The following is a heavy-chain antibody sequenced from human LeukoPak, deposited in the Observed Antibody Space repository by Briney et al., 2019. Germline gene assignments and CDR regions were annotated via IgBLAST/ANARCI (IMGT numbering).Heavy chain of an antibody. CDR2: IYPDESNI. CDR3: ARPPSRGYSSSFEY. CDR1: GYSFATYW. Sequence: GEPLNISCKGSGYSFATYWIAWLRQMPGKGLEWLGIIYPDESNIRYTPSFQGQLTISADKSISTAYLQWSGLKASDTAMYYCARPPSRGYSSSFEYWGQGTLVTVSS. D-gene: IGHD2-2*03. J-gene: IGHJ4*02. V-gene: IGHV5-51*01.